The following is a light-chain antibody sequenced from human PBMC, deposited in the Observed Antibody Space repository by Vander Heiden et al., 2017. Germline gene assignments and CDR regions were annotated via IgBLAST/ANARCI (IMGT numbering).Light chain of an antibody. V-gene: IGKV2-30*02. CDR1: HSLVHSSGNTY. CDR3: MQGTQWPPT. CDR2: NVS. Sequence: DVAMTQSPLSLPVTLGQPASIPCRSSHSLVHSSGNTYLFWFQQRPGQSPRRLIFNVSNRDSGVPDRFGGSGSGTEFTLKISRVEAEDVGIYYCMQGTQWPPTFGQGTRLDIK. J-gene: IGKJ5*01.